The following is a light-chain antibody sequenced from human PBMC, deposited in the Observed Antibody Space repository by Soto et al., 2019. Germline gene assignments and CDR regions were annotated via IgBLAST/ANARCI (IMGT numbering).Light chain of an antibody. J-gene: IGKJ4*01. CDR1: QSLVYSDGN. CDR3: LQDYNYPLT. CDR2: AAS. V-gene: IGKV1-6*02. Sequence: MTQSPLSLPVTLGQPASISCRSSQSLVYSDGNTYLNWYQQKPGKAPKLLIYAASSLQSGVPSRFSGSGSGTDFTLTISSLQPEDFATYYCLQDYNYPLTFGGGTKVDIK.